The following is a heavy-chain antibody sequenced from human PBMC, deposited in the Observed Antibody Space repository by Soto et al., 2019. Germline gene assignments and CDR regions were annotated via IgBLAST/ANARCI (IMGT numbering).Heavy chain of an antibody. CDR3: AKEGPLRGPYYFDY. V-gene: IGHV3-23*04. CDR2: ISGSGGST. D-gene: IGHD4-17*01. J-gene: IGHJ4*02. Sequence: EVQLVESGGGLVKPGESLRLSCAASGFTITDAWMHWIRQAPGKGLEWVSAISGSGGSTYYADSVKGRFTISRDNSKNTLYLQMNSLRAEDTAVYYCAKEGPLRGPYYFDYWGQGTLVTVSS. CDR1: GFTITDAW.